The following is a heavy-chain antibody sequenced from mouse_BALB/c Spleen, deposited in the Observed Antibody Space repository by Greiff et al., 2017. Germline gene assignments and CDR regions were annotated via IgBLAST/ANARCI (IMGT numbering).Heavy chain of an antibody. J-gene: IGHJ1*01. Sequence: VKLMESGPGLVAPSQSLSITCTVSGFSLTSYGVHWVRQPPGKGLEWLGVIWAGGSTNYNSALMSRLSISKDNSKSQVFLKMNSLQTDDTAMYYCARAYDGYSYWYFDVWGAGTTVTVSS. CDR1: GFSLTSYG. D-gene: IGHD2-3*01. V-gene: IGHV2-9*02. CDR2: IWAGGST. CDR3: ARAYDGYSYWYFDV.